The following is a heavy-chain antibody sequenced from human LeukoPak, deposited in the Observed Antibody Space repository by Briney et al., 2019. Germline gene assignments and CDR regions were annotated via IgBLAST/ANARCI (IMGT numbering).Heavy chain of an antibody. D-gene: IGHD3-22*01. CDR2: ISSSGSTI. Sequence: PGGSLRLSCAASGFTFSDYYMSWIRQAPGKGLEWVSYISSSGSTIYYADSVKGRFTISRDNAKNSLYLQMNSLRAEDMAVYYCARSERHYDSSGYYYVCYFDYWGQGTLVTVSS. V-gene: IGHV3-11*01. CDR1: GFTFSDYY. CDR3: ARSERHYDSSGYYYVCYFDY. J-gene: IGHJ4*02.